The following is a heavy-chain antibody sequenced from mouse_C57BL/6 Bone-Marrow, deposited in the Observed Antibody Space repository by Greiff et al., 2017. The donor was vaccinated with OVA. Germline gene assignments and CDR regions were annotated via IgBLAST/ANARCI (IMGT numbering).Heavy chain of an antibody. CDR3: ARYNPPSTIVTQGRAMDY. V-gene: IGHV3-6*01. CDR2: ISYDGSN. Sequence: EVKLQESGPGLVKPSQSLSLTCSVTGYSITSGYYWNWIRQFPGNKLEWMGYISYDGSNNYNPSLKNRISITRDTSKNQFFLKLNSVTTEDSATYYCARYNPPSTIVTQGRAMDYWGQGTSVTVSS. CDR1: GYSITSGYY. J-gene: IGHJ4*01. D-gene: IGHD2-5*01.